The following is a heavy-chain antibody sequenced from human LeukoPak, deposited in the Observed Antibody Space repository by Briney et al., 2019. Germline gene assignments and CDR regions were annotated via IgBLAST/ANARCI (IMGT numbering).Heavy chain of an antibody. CDR2: ISGSGGPT. V-gene: IGHV3-23*01. CDR3: ARARRIVGVGYFDY. J-gene: IGHJ4*02. D-gene: IGHD1-26*01. CDR1: GITFSSYL. Sequence: GGSLRLSCEASGITFSSYLMTWVRQGPGKGLEWVADISGSGGPTNYADSVKGRFTISRDNSKNTLFLRMNSLRDGDTAIYYCARARRIVGVGYFDYWGQGTLVTVPS.